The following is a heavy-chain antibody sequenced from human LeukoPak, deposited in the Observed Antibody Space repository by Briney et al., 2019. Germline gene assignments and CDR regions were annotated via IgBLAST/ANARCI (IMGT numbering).Heavy chain of an antibody. CDR3: AGGRYYYYGMDV. D-gene: IGHD3-16*01. J-gene: IGHJ6*02. V-gene: IGHV3-9*01. Sequence: GRSLRLSCAASGFTFGDYAVHWVRQAPGKGLEWVSGISWNSGSIGYADSVKGRFTISRDNAKNSLYLQMNSLRAEDTALYYCAGGRYYYYGMDVWGQGTTVTVSS. CDR2: ISWNSGSI. CDR1: GFTFGDYA.